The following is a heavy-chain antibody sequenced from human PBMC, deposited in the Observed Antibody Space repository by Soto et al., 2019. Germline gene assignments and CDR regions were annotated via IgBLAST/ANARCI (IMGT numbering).Heavy chain of an antibody. Sequence: EVQLVESGGGLVQPGRSLRLSCAASGFTFDDYAMHWVRQAPGKGLEWVSGISCNSGRIGYADSVKGRFTISRDNAKNSLYLQMNSLRAEDTALYYCAKEIRSYYGNYYYGMDVW. D-gene: IGHD1-26*01. V-gene: IGHV3-9*01. J-gene: IGHJ6*01. CDR1: GFTFDDYA. CDR3: AKEIRSYYGNYYYGMDV. CDR2: ISCNSGRI.